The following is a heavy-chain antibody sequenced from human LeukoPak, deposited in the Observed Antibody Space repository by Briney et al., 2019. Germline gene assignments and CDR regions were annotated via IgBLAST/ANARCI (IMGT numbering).Heavy chain of an antibody. CDR1: GGSISSGGYY. V-gene: IGHV4-30-2*01. J-gene: IGHJ4*02. D-gene: IGHD3-22*01. CDR2: IYHGGST. CDR3: ARGDYDSSGYYGY. Sequence: SETLSLTCTVSGGSISSGGYYWSRIRQPPGKGLEWIGYIYHGGSTYYNPSLKSRVTISVDTSKNQFSLKLSSVTAADTAVYYCARGDYDSSGYYGYWGQGTLVTVSS.